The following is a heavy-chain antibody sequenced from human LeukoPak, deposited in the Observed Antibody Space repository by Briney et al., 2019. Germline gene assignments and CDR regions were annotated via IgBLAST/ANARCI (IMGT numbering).Heavy chain of an antibody. D-gene: IGHD2/OR15-2a*01. Sequence: GGSLRLSCAVSGFTVSNSYMNWVRQAPGKGLEWVSVIYSGGSTYYADSVKGRFTSSRDNSKNTLFLQMNSLRAEDTAVYYCAKDSAKKYDDYWGQGTLVTVSS. CDR2: IYSGGST. V-gene: IGHV3-53*01. J-gene: IGHJ4*02. CDR3: AKDSAKKYDDY. CDR1: GFTVSNSY.